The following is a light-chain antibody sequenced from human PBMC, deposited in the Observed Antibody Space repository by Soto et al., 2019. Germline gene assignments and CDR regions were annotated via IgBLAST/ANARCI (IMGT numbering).Light chain of an antibody. Sequence: IVFTQSLPTLSFSTRERATLSSRASQSVSSYLAWYQQKPGQAPRLLIYDASNMATGVPSRFSGSGSGTDFTLTIGNLEPEDFAVYYCQQRSDLPITFGQGTRLEIK. CDR2: DAS. V-gene: IGKV3-11*01. CDR3: QQRSDLPIT. CDR1: QSVSSY. J-gene: IGKJ5*01.